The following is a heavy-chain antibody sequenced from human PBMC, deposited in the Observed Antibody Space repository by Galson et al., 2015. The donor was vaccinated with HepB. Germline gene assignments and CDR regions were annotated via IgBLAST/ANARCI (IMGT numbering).Heavy chain of an antibody. CDR3: VKIYDSSGYYYWDFDY. J-gene: IGHJ4*02. Sequence: SLRLSCAASGFTFSSYAMHWVRQAPGKGLEYVSAISSNGGSTYYADSVKGRFTISRDNSKNTLYLQMSSLRAEDTAVYYCVKIYDSSGYYYWDFDYWGQGTLVTVSS. CDR1: GFTFSSYA. CDR2: ISSNGGST. V-gene: IGHV3-64D*06. D-gene: IGHD3-22*01.